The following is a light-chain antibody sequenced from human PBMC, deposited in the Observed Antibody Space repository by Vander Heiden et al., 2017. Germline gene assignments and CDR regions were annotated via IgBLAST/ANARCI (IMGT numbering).Light chain of an antibody. V-gene: IGLV2-14*03. CDR2: DVS. J-gene: IGLJ3*02. CDR1: SSDVGGYNY. Sequence: QSALTQPASVSGSPGQSITISCTGTSSDVGGYNYVSWYQQHPGNAPKLMIYDVSNRPSGVSNRFSGSKSGNTASLTISGLQAEDEADYYCSSYTSSSPWVFGGGTKLTVL. CDR3: SSYTSSSPWV.